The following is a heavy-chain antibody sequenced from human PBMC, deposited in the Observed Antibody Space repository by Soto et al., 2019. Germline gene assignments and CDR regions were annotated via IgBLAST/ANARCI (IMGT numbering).Heavy chain of an antibody. D-gene: IGHD2-2*01. Sequence: SETLSLTCAVYGGSFSGYYWSWIRQPPGKGLEWIGEINHSGSTNYNPSLKSRVTISVDTSKNQFSLKLSSVTAADTAVYYCARGIKMRYCSSTSCYGMGDWFDPWGQGTLVTVS. CDR3: ARGIKMRYCSSTSCYGMGDWFDP. J-gene: IGHJ5*02. CDR2: INHSGST. CDR1: GGSFSGYY. V-gene: IGHV4-34*01.